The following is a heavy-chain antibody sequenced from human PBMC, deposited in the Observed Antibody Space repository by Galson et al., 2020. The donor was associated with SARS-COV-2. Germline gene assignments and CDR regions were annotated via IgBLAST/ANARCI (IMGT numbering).Heavy chain of an antibody. J-gene: IGHJ4*02. CDR3: ARDFVRESVYCSCGSCDTAVTPDY. Sequence: GGSLRLTCAATGFTFSSYGMHWVRQAPGKGLEWVAVIWYDGSNKYYADSVKGRFTISRDNSKNTLYLQMNSLRAEDTAVYYCARDFVRESVYCSCGSCDTAVTPDYWGQGTLVTVCS. V-gene: IGHV3-33*01. CDR2: IWYDGSNK. D-gene: IGHD2-15*01. CDR1: GFTFSSYG.